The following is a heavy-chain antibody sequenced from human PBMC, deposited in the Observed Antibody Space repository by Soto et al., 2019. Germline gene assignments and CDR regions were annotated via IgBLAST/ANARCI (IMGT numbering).Heavy chain of an antibody. V-gene: IGHV1-69*13. Sequence: ASVKVSCKASGGTFSSYAISWVRQAPGQGLEWMGGIIPIFGTANYAQKFQGRVTITADESTSTAYMELSSLRSEDTAVYYCARDQAYCGGDCPYGMDVWGQGTTVTVSS. J-gene: IGHJ6*02. D-gene: IGHD2-21*02. CDR1: GGTFSSYA. CDR2: IIPIFGTA. CDR3: ARDQAYCGGDCPYGMDV.